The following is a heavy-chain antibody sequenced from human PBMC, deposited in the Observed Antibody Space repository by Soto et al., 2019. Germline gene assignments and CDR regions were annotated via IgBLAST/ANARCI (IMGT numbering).Heavy chain of an antibody. CDR3: ARGRGYCSGGSCYSDYYYYYMDV. D-gene: IGHD2-15*01. CDR2: INHSGST. CDR1: GGSFSGYY. V-gene: IGHV4-34*01. Sequence: QVQLQQWGAGLLKPSETLSLTCAVYGGSFSGYYWSWIRQPPGKGLEWIGEINHSGSTNYNPSLKSRVTISVDTSKNQFSLQLSSVTAADTAVYYCARGRGYCSGGSCYSDYYYYYMDVWGKGTTVTVSS. J-gene: IGHJ6*03.